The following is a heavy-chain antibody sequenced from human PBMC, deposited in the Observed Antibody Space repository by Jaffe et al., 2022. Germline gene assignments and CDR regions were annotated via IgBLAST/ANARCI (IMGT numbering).Heavy chain of an antibody. CDR2: INTNTGNP. CDR1: GYTFTSYA. V-gene: IGHV7-4-1*02. CDR3: ARGPRITMVQGVIIYYFDY. D-gene: IGHD3-10*01. J-gene: IGHJ4*02. Sequence: QVQLVQSGSELKKPGASVKVSCKASGYTFTSYAMNWVRQAPGQGLEWMGWINTNTGNPTYAQGFTGRFVFSLDTSVSTAYLQISSLKAEDTAVYYCARGPRITMVQGVIIYYFDYWGQGTLVTVSS.